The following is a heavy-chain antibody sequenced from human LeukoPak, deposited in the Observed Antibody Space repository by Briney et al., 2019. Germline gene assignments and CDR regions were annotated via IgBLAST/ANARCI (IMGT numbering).Heavy chain of an antibody. D-gene: IGHD1-26*01. CDR3: AKGLSGIVGATTIFDY. J-gene: IGHJ4*02. Sequence: GGPLRLSCAASGFTFSSNGWHWFGRAPGKGREGVEVISYDGSNKYYADSVKGRFTISRDNSKNTLYLQMNSLRAEDTAVYYCAKGLSGIVGATTIFDYWGQGTLVTVSS. CDR1: GFTFSSNG. V-gene: IGHV3-30*18. CDR2: ISYDGSNK.